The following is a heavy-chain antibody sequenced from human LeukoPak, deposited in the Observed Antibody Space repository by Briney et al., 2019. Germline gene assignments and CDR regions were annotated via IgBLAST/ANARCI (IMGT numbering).Heavy chain of an antibody. CDR2: INPYTGAA. Sequence: ASVKVSCKASGYTFTENYIHWVRQAPGQGLEWMGLINPYTGAANYTQNFQGRVTMTRDTSVSTAYMHLSGLRSDGTAVYYCARGKSGYSPWGQGTPVTVSS. CDR3: ARGKSGYSP. J-gene: IGHJ4*02. D-gene: IGHD3-22*01. CDR1: GYTFTENY. V-gene: IGHV1-2*02.